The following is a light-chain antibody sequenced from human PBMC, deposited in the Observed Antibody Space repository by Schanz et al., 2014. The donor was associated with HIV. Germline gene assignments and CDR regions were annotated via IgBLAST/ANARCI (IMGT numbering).Light chain of an antibody. V-gene: IGKV3-20*01. CDR2: GAS. J-gene: IGKJ1*01. CDR1: QSVSSSY. CDR3: QQYGASPWT. Sequence: EIVLTQSPGTLSLSPGERATLSCRASQSVSSSYLAWYQQRLGQAPRLVIYGASIRATGIPDRFSGSGSGTDFTLTINRLEPADSAVYYCQQYGASPWTFGQGTKVEI.